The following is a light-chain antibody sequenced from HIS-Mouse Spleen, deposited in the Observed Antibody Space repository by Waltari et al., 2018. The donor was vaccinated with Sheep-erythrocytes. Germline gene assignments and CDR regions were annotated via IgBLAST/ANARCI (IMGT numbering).Light chain of an antibody. V-gene: IGLV2-23*01. CDR3: CSYAGSSTPWV. J-gene: IGLJ3*02. CDR1: SSDVGSYNL. CDR2: GGS. Sequence: QSALTQPASVSGSPGQSITISCTGTSSDVGSYNLFPWYQQHPGKAPKLMIYGGSKRPSGFSNRFSGSKSGNTASLTISGLQAEDEADYYCCSYAGSSTPWVFGGGTKLTVL.